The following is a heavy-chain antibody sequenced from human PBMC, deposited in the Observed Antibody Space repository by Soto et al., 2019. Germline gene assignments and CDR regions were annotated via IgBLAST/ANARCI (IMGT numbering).Heavy chain of an antibody. J-gene: IGHJ4*02. CDR3: VRGKRGGWYFDY. CDR1: GFTFSSYW. Sequence: VQLVEFGGGLVQPGGSLRLSCAASGFTFSSYWLHWVRQAPGKGLVWLSRLNSDGSSAYYADSVKGRFTISRDNAQNTVYLQMNSLGDEDTAVYYCVRGKRGGWYFDYWGQGTLVTVSS. D-gene: IGHD6-19*01. CDR2: LNSDGSSA. V-gene: IGHV3-74*01.